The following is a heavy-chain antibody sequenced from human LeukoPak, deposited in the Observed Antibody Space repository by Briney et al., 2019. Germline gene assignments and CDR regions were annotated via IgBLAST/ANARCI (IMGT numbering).Heavy chain of an antibody. D-gene: IGHD3-22*01. V-gene: IGHV4-34*01. J-gene: IGHJ6*03. CDR3: AREGSYYDSSGLYYMDV. CDR1: GGSFSGYY. CDR2: INHSGST. Sequence: PSETLSLTCAVYGGSFSGYYWSWIRQPPGKGLEWIGEINHSGSTNYNPSLKSRVTISVDTSKNQFSLKLSSVTAADTAVYYCAREGSYYDSSGLYYMDVWGKGITVTVSS.